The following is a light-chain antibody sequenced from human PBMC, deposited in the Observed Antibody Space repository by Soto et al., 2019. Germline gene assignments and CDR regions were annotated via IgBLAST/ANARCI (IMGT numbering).Light chain of an antibody. CDR3: QQYDNWPVT. CDR2: DAS. J-gene: IGKJ4*01. Sequence: EIVMTQSPATLSVSPGERVSFSCRAGQSIRSNLAWYQHKPGQAPRLLISDASAGATGIPARFSGSGSGTEFTLTINSLQSEDFAVYYCQQYDNWPVTFGGGTKVDI. V-gene: IGKV3D-15*01. CDR1: QSIRSN.